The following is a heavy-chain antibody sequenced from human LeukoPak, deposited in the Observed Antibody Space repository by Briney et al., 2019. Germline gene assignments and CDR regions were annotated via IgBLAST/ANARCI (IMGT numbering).Heavy chain of an antibody. CDR1: GYTFTGYY. CDR3: ARVNLLTYYDILPGYYILNY. J-gene: IGHJ4*02. CDR2: INPNSGGT. Sequence: GASVKVSCKASGYTFTGYYMHWVRQAPGQGLEWMGWINPNSGGTNYAQKFQGRVTMTRDTSISTAYMELSRLRSDDAAVYYCARVNLLTYYDILPGYYILNYWGQGTLVTVSS. D-gene: IGHD3-9*01. V-gene: IGHV1-2*02.